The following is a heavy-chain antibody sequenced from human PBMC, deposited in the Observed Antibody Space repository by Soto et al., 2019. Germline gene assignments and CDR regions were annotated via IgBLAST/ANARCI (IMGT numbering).Heavy chain of an antibody. CDR3: NGGRCLGWPHFDY. V-gene: IGHV4-31*03. D-gene: IGHD3-3*01. CDR2: IYYSART. Sequence: QVQLQESGPGLVKPSQTLSLTCTVSGGSISSGGYYWSCIRQQPGKGLEWIGYIYYSARTDYNPCLKRRVTKSVDTSNNQFTQKLSGVTDEDKGVYYCNGGRCLGWPHFDYWGQGTLVNVSS. J-gene: IGHJ4*01. CDR1: GGSISSGGYY.